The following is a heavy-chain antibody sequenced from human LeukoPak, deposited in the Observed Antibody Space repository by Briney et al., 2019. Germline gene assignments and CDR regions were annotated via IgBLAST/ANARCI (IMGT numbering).Heavy chain of an antibody. V-gene: IGHV3-15*01. CDR3: TTVHYDILTGYHH. D-gene: IGHD3-9*01. CDR2: IKSKTDGGTT. CDR1: GFIFSNAW. Sequence: GGSLRLSCAASGFIFSNAWMTWVRQAPGKGLEWVGRIKSKTDGGTTDYAAPVKGRFTISRDDSKNTLYLQMNSLKTEDTAVYYCTTVHYDILTGYHHWGQGTLVTVSS. J-gene: IGHJ5*02.